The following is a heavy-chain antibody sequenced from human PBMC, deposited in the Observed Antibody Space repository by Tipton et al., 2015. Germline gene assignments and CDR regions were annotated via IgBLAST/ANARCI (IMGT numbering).Heavy chain of an antibody. V-gene: IGHV5-51*01. J-gene: IGHJ3*02. CDR3: ARQGGAFDI. Sequence: VQLVQSGAVVKKPGESLKISCEASGYSFTSHWIGWVRQMPGKGLEWMGIIYVGDSNIRYSPSLQGQVTISADKSLSTAYLQWSSLKASDTAMYYCARQGGAFDIWGQGTRVTVSS. CDR2: IYVGDSNI. CDR1: GYSFTSHW.